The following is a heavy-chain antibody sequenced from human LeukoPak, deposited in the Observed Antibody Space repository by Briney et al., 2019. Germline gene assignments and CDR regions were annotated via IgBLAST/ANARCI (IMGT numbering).Heavy chain of an antibody. D-gene: IGHD3-9*01. Sequence: ASVKVSCKASGYSFTGYYINWVRQAPGQGLEWMGWISPFSGGTKYAQKFQGRVTMSRDASITTAYMELSGLKSDDTAVYYCTRDDSLSSWGQGTLVIVSS. J-gene: IGHJ5*02. CDR3: TRDDSLSS. V-gene: IGHV1-2*02. CDR1: GYSFTGYY. CDR2: ISPFSGGT.